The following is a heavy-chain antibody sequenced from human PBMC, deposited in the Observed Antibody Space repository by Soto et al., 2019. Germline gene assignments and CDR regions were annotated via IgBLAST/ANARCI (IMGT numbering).Heavy chain of an antibody. Sequence: PGGSLRLSCAASGFTFSNAWMGWVRQAPGKGLEWVGRIKSKTDGGTTDYAAPVKGRFTISRDDSKNTLYLQMNSLRTEDTAVYYCTVTGRPRAQYYYYYYGMDVWGQGTTVTVSS. J-gene: IGHJ6*02. CDR2: IKSKTDGGTT. CDR3: TVTGRPRAQYYYYYYGMDV. CDR1: GFTFSNAW. V-gene: IGHV3-15*01. D-gene: IGHD4-4*01.